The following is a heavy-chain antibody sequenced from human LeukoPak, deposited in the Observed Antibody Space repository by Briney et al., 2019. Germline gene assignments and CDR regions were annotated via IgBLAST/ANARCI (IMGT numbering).Heavy chain of an antibody. J-gene: IGHJ6*02. V-gene: IGHV1-2*02. CDR2: ISPNSGGT. CDR3: ARASRYYYDSSGPPTHYYYYGMDV. Sequence: ASVKVSCKASGYTFTGYYMHWVRQAPGQGLEWMGWISPNSGGTSYAQKFQGRVTMTRDTSISTAYMELSRLRSDDTAVYYCARASRYYYDSSGPPTHYYYYGMDVWGQGTTVTVSS. D-gene: IGHD3-22*01. CDR1: GYTFTGYY.